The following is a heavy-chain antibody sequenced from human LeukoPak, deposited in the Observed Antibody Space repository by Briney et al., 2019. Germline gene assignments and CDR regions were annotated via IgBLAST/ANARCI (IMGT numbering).Heavy chain of an antibody. CDR2: TRGNGET. V-gene: IGHV3-23*01. J-gene: IGHJ3*02. CDR3: AKDHARTEHDAFDI. Sequence: GGSLRLSCAASGLSFSTFAMSWVRQGPATGLEWVSSTRGNGETFYADSVKGRFTISRDNSKNTLYLQMNSLRAEDTAVYYCAKDHARTEHDAFDIWGQGTMVTVSS. D-gene: IGHD1-14*01. CDR1: GLSFSTFA.